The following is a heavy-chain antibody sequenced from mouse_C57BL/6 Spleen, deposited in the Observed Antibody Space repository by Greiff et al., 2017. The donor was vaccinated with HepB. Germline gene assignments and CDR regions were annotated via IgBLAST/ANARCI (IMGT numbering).Heavy chain of an antibody. CDR3: ARDYGSRDYAVNY. CDR1: GYTFTSYD. CDR2: IYPRDGST. J-gene: IGHJ4*01. V-gene: IGHV1-85*01. Sequence: QVQLQQSGPELVKSGASVKLSCKASGYTFTSYDINWVKQRPGQGLEWIGWIYPRDGSTKYKEKFKGKATLTADTSSSTAYMETHSLTSEDSAVYFCARDYGSRDYAVNYWGQGASVTVSS. D-gene: IGHD1-1*01.